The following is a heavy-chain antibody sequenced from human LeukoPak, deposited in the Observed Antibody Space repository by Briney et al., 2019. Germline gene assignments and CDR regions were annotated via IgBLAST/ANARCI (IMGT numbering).Heavy chain of an antibody. D-gene: IGHD3/OR15-3a*01. J-gene: IGHJ6*03. Sequence: SSETLSLTCAVSGASISSHYWSWIRQPPGKGLEWIGYTSGSISDNPSLKSRVAVSVDPSQSQVSLSLTSVTAADTAVYYCARVLAIFGLDTTDFYMDVWGKGTTVTVSS. CDR2: TSGSI. CDR1: GASISSHY. V-gene: IGHV4-59*11. CDR3: ARVLAIFGLDTTDFYMDV.